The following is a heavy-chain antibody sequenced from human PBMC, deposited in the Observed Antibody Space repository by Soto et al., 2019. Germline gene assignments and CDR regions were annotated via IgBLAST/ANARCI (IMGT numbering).Heavy chain of an antibody. V-gene: IGHV4-31*03. J-gene: IGHJ3*02. CDR3: ASFGIVGATTHAFDI. CDR2: IYYSGST. CDR1: GGSISSGGYY. D-gene: IGHD1-26*01. Sequence: SETLSLTCTVSGGSISSGGYYWSWIRQHPGKGLEWIGYIYYSGSTYYNPSLKSRVTISVDTSKNQFSLKLSSVTAADTAAYYCASFGIVGATTHAFDIWGQGTMVTVSS.